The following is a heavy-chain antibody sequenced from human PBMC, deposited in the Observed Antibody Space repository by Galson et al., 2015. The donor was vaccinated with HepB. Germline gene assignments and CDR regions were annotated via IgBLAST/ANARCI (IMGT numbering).Heavy chain of an antibody. CDR3: ARRAYNYFDP. Sequence: ETLSLTCTVSGGSIRGSTDFWGWIRQPPGKGLEWIGFISQTGSTYYDPSLRSRIIISVDTAKNQFSLRLRSVTAADTATYYCARRAYNYFDPWGRGRLVTVSS. CDR2: ISQTGST. J-gene: IGHJ5*02. D-gene: IGHD5-24*01. V-gene: IGHV4-39*01. CDR1: GGSIRGSTDF.